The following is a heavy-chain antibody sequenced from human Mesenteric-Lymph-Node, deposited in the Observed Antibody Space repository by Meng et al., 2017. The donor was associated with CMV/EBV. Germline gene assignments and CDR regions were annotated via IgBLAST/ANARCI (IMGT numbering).Heavy chain of an antibody. D-gene: IGHD3-10*01. V-gene: IGHV3-53*01. CDR3: ARGGFNYYGIDRDYYGLDV. J-gene: IGHJ6*02. CDR1: GFTVSSNY. CDR2: TYSGGST. Sequence: GGSLRLSCAASGFTVSSNYMSWVRQAPGKGLEWVSVTYSGGSTYYAGSVKGRFTISRDNSKNTLYLHMNSLRAEDTAVYYCARGGFNYYGIDRDYYGLDVWGQGTTVTVSS.